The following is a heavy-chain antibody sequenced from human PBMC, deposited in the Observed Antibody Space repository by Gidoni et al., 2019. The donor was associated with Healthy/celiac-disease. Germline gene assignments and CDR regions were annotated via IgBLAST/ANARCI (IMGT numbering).Heavy chain of an antibody. D-gene: IGHD2-15*01. CDR3: ARDEGGYDYYYYYGMDV. J-gene: IGHJ6*02. CDR2: IWYDGSNK. CDR1: GFTFSSYG. Sequence: QVQLVESGGGVVQPGRSLRLSCAASGFTFSSYGMNWVRQAPGKVLEWVAVIWYDGSNKYYADSLKGRFTISRDNSKNTLYLQMNSLRAEDTAVYYCARDEGGYDYYYYYGMDVWGQGTTVTVSS. V-gene: IGHV3-33*01.